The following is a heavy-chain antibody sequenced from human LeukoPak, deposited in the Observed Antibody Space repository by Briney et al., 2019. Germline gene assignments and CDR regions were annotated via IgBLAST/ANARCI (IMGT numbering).Heavy chain of an antibody. Sequence: GGSLRLSCAASGFDFSSNWMHWVRHAPGQGLVWVSRIKGDGISTNYADSVKGRFTISRDIAKNTLYLQMNSLRAEDTSVYYCAKDHYWSIDYWGRGTLATVSS. CDR3: AKDHYWSIDY. CDR2: IKGDGIST. CDR1: GFDFSSNW. V-gene: IGHV3-74*01. J-gene: IGHJ4*02. D-gene: IGHD3-3*01.